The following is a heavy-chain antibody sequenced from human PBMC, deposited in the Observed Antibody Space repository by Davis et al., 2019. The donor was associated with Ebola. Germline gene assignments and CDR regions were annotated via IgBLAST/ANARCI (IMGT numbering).Heavy chain of an antibody. Sequence: GESLKISCAASGFYFSQSVMHWVRQAPGKDLEWLSVMIHDGSIEYYADSVKGRFTISRDNSQNALYLQMNRLTNEDTAVYYCVRDGGDRYSSGWYFDYGGQGIPVTVSS. D-gene: IGHD6-19*01. CDR3: VRDGGDRYSSGWYFDY. J-gene: IGHJ4*02. V-gene: IGHV3-30*04. CDR1: GFYFSQSV. CDR2: MIHDGSIE.